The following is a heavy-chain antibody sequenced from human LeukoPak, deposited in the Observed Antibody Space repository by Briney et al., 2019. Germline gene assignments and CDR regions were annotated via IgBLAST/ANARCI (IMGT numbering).Heavy chain of an antibody. CDR3: ARPYCNGGSCHDYFDY. J-gene: IGHJ4*02. Sequence: ASVKVSCKASGYTFTNYYIHWVRQAPGQGLECMGIINPSGGSTSYAQKFQGRVTMTRDMSTSTVYMELRRLSSDDTAIYYCARPYCNGGSCHDYFDYWGQGTLVSVSS. V-gene: IGHV1-46*01. D-gene: IGHD2-15*01. CDR1: GYTFTNYY. CDR2: INPSGGST.